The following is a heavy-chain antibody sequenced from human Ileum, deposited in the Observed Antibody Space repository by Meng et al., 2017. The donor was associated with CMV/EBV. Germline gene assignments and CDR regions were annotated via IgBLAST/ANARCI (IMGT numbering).Heavy chain of an antibody. J-gene: IGHJ4*02. CDR2: IYWDGDK. CDR3: AHLSARRTEKFDY. CDR1: WFSLTTDGMA. Sequence: QLTLKDVRSALVKPTQTLTMTCTFSWFSLTTDGMAVAWIRQPPGKALELLAVIYWDGDKRYRSSLKTRLTITKDTSKDQVLLTMTNMDPLDTATYYCAHLSARRTEKFDYWGQGVLVTVSS. V-gene: IGHV2-5*02. D-gene: IGHD2-8*02.